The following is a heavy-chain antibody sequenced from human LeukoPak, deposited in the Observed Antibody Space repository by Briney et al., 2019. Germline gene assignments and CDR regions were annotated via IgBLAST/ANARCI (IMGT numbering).Heavy chain of an antibody. V-gene: IGHV1-18*01. CDR1: GYTFTSYG. CDR2: ISAYNGNT. D-gene: IGHD3-10*01. J-gene: IGHJ6*03. CDR3: ARGGWPVNDYYYGSRPNMDV. Sequence: ASVKVSCKASGYTFTSYGISWVRQAPGQGLEWMGWISAYNGNTNYAQKLQGRVTMTTDTSTSTAYMELRSLRSDDTAVYYCARGGWPVNDYYYGSRPNMDVWGKGTTVTVSS.